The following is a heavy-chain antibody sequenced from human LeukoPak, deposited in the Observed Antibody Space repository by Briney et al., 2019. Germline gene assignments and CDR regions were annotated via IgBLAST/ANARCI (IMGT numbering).Heavy chain of an antibody. D-gene: IGHD2-15*01. Sequence: SQTLSLTCTVSGGSISSGSYYWSWIRQPAGKGLEWIGRIYTSGSTNYNPSLKSRVTISVDTSKNQFSLKLSSVTAADTAVYYCARVVVVAARAGWFDPWGQGTLVTVSS. V-gene: IGHV4-61*02. CDR3: ARVVVVAARAGWFDP. J-gene: IGHJ5*02. CDR2: IYTSGST. CDR1: GGSISSGSYY.